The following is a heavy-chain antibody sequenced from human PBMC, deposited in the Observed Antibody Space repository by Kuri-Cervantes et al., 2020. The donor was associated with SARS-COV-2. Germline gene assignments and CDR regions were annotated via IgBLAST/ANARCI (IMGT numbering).Heavy chain of an antibody. D-gene: IGHD3-22*01. V-gene: IGHV1-18*04. CDR1: GYTFTGYY. J-gene: IGHJ4*02. CDR2: ISAYNGNT. CDR3: AMAGYYYDSSGPPADY. Sequence: ASVKVSCKASGYTFTGYYMHWVRQAPGQGLEWMGWISAYNGNTNYAQKLQGRVTMTTDTSTSTAYMELRSLRSDDTAVYYCAMAGYYYDSSGPPADYWGQGTLVTVSS.